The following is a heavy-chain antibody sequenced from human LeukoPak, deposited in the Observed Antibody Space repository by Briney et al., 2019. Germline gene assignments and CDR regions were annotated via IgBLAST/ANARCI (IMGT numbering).Heavy chain of an antibody. V-gene: IGHV1-18*01. CDR2: ISAYNGNT. CDR3: ARDPQRITMVRGVTNWFDP. CDR1: GYTFTSYG. Sequence: ASVKVSCTASGYTFTSYGISWVRQAPGQGLEWMGWISAYNGNTNYAQKLQGRVTMTTDTSTSTAYMELRSLRSDDTAVYYCARDPQRITMVRGVTNWFDPWGQGTLVTVSS. D-gene: IGHD3-10*01. J-gene: IGHJ5*02.